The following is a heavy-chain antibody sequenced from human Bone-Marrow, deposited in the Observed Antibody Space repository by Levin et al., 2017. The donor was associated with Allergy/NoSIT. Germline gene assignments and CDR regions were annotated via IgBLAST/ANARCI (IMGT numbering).Heavy chain of an antibody. CDR3: ARDEAGRDGYNLDY. D-gene: IGHD5-24*01. Sequence: GESLKISCAASGFTFSSYSMNWVRQAPGKGLEWVSYISSSSSTIYYADSVKGRFTISRDNAKNSLYLQMNSLRDEDTAVYYCARDEAGRDGYNLDYWGQGTLVTVSS. V-gene: IGHV3-48*02. CDR2: ISSSSSTI. CDR1: GFTFSSYS. J-gene: IGHJ4*02.